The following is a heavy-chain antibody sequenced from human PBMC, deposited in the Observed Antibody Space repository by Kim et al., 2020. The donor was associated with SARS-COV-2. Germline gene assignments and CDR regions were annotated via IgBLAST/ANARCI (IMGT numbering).Heavy chain of an antibody. V-gene: IGHV3-11*06. D-gene: IGHD3-10*01. CDR2: ISSSSSYT. CDR1: GFTFSDYY. CDR3: APSGEWFGELHLDV. Sequence: GGSLRLSCAASGFTFSDYYMSWIRQAPGKGLEWVSYISSSSSYTNYADSVKGRFTISRDNAKNSLYLQMNSLRAEDTAVYYCAPSGEWFGELHLDVWGQGTTVTVSS. J-gene: IGHJ6*02.